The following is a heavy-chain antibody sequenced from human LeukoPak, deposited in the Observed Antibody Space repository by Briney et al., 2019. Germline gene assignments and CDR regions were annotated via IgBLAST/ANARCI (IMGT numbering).Heavy chain of an antibody. CDR2: MSPNSGNT. J-gene: IGHJ4*02. CDR3: AVDFGGVIVRDRYYFDY. CDR1: GYTFTSYD. V-gene: IGHV1-8*03. D-gene: IGHD3-16*02. Sequence: ASVKVSCKASGYTFTSYDINWVRQATGQGLEWMGWMSPNSGNTGYAQKFQGRVTITRNTSISTAYMELSSLRSEDTAVYYCAVDFGGVIVRDRYYFDYWGQGTLVTVSS.